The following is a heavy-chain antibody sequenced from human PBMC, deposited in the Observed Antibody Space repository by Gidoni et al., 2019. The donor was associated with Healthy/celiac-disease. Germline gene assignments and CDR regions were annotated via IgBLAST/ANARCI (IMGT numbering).Heavy chain of an antibody. D-gene: IGHD3-3*01. J-gene: IGHJ4*02. Sequence: EVQLVASGGGLVQPGGSLRLSCAASGFTFSSYEMNWVRQAPGKGLEWVSYISSSGSTIYYADSVKGRFTISRDNAKNSLYLQMNSLRAEDTAVYYCARERDFWSGSTVWGQGTLVTVSS. V-gene: IGHV3-48*03. CDR3: ARERDFWSGSTV. CDR2: ISSSGSTI. CDR1: GFTFSSYE.